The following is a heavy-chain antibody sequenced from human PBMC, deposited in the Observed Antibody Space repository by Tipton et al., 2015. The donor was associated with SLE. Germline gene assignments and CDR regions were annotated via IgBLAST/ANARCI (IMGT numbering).Heavy chain of an antibody. Sequence: TLSLTCTVSGGSISSYYWSWIRQPAGKGLEWIGEINHSGSTNYNPSLKSRVTISVDTSKNQFSLKLSSVTAADTAVYYCARLGMGYDFWSGYYRLPHFDYWGQGTLVTVSS. CDR3: ARLGMGYDFWSGYYRLPHFDY. V-gene: IGHV4-34*01. D-gene: IGHD3-3*01. CDR1: GGSISSYY. J-gene: IGHJ4*02. CDR2: INHSGST.